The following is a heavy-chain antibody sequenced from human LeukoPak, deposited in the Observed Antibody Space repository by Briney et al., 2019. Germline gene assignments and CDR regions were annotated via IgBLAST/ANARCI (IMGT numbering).Heavy chain of an antibody. J-gene: IGHJ4*02. CDR3: ARGQYLTFPDY. D-gene: IGHD2/OR15-2a*01. V-gene: IGHV4-39*07. CDR1: GDSISNSRHY. Sequence: PSETLSLTCTVSGDSISNSRHYWGWLRQPPGKGLEWIGNIYYSGSTYYNPSLKSRVTILVETSKNQDSLTLTSVTAADTAVYFCARGQYLTFPDYWGQGTLVTVSS. CDR2: IYYSGST.